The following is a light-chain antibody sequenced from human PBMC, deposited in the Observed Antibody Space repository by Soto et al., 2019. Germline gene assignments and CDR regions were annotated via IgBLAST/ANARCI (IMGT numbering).Light chain of an antibody. CDR1: TNDIGGYNY. J-gene: IGLJ3*02. Sequence: QSVLTQPASVSESPGQSITISCSGTTNDIGGYNYVSWYQHHPGKVPKVIIYEVRNRPSGVSNRFSGSKSGNTASLTISGLQAEDEADYYCCSYTISATLVFGGGTKVTVL. CDR3: CSYTISATLV. CDR2: EVR. V-gene: IGLV2-14*01.